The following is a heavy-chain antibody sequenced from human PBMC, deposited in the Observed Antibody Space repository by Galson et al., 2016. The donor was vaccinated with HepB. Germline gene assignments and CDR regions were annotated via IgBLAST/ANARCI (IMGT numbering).Heavy chain of an antibody. J-gene: IGHJ5*02. D-gene: IGHD2-21*02. CDR2: IWYDGSKK. CDR1: GFTFSRYG. V-gene: IGHV3-33*01. CDR3: AAYCGGDCYPTP. Sequence: SLRLSCAASGFTFSRYGVHWVRQGPGKGLEWVAVIWYDGSKKDYADSVKGRFTISRDNSKNTLYLQMNSLRVEDTAVYYCAAYCGGDCYPTPWGQGALVTVSS.